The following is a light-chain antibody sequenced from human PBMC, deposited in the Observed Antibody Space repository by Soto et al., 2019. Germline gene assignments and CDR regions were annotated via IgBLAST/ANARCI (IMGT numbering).Light chain of an antibody. CDR3: QHYGSSAPIT. CDR1: QSVSTY. Sequence: EIVCTQSPATLSLSPGERATLSCRASQSVSTYLAWYQQKPGQAPRLLIYGASIRATGIPGRFRGSGSGTDFTLTISRLEPEDFAVYYCQHYGSSAPITFGQGTRLEI. CDR2: GAS. V-gene: IGKV3-20*01. J-gene: IGKJ5*01.